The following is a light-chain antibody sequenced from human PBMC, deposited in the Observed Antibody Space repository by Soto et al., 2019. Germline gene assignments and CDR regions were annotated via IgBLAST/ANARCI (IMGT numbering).Light chain of an antibody. CDR3: HLRRLFT. Sequence: EVVLTQSPATLSLSPGERATLSCRASQSVSSSVAWYQQKLGQAPRLLIYDASNRAPGIPARFSGSGSGTDFTLTISTLEPEDFAVYYCHLRRLFTFGPGTNVEIK. V-gene: IGKV3-11*01. CDR2: DAS. CDR1: QSVSSS. J-gene: IGKJ3*01.